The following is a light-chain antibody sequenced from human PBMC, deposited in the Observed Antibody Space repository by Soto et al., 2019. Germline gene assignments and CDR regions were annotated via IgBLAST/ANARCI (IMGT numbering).Light chain of an antibody. CDR2: EVS. V-gene: IGLV2-23*02. CDR3: CSYAGSSTSV. J-gene: IGLJ1*01. CDR1: SSDVGSYNL. Sequence: QSVLTQPASVSGSPGQSITISCTGTSSDVGSYNLVSWYQQHPGKAPKLMIYEVSKRPSGVSNRFSGSKSGNTASLTISGRQAEDEADYYCCSYAGSSTSVFGTGTKLTVL.